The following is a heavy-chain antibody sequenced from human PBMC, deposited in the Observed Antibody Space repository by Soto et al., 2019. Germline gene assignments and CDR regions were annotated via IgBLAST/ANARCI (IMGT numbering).Heavy chain of an antibody. CDR2: ISSNGGST. Sequence: GGSLILSWASSGFTFSSYAMHWVRQAPGKGLEYVSAISSNGGSTYYADSVKGRFTISRDNSKNTLYLQMGSLRAEDMAVYYCARGDYGDYVSPFDYWGQGTLVNVSS. D-gene: IGHD4-17*01. CDR3: ARGDYGDYVSPFDY. V-gene: IGHV3-64*02. CDR1: GFTFSSYA. J-gene: IGHJ4*02.